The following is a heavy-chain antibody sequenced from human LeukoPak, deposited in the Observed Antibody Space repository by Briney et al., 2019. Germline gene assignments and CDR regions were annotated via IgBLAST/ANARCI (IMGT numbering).Heavy chain of an antibody. Sequence: GASVKVSCKASGYTFTSYDINWVRQATGQGLEWMGWMNPNSGNTGYAQKFQGRVTTTRNTSISTAYMELSSLRSEDTAVYYCARPSYGDYLSFDYWGQGTQVTVSS. J-gene: IGHJ4*02. D-gene: IGHD4-17*01. V-gene: IGHV1-8*01. CDR2: MNPNSGNT. CDR3: ARPSYGDYLSFDY. CDR1: GYTFTSYD.